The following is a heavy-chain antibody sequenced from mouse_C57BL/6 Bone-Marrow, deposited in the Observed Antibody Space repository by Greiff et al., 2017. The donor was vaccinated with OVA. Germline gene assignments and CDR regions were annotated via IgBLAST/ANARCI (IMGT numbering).Heavy chain of an antibody. J-gene: IGHJ4*01. Sequence: VQLKESGPELVKPGASVKISCKASGYSFTGYYMNWVKQSPEKSLEWIGEINPSTGGTTYNQKFKAKATLTVDKSSSTAYMQLKSLTSEDSAVYYCARKRVMDYWGQGTSVTVSS. CDR2: INPSTGGT. CDR1: GYSFTGYY. CDR3: ARKRVMDY. V-gene: IGHV1-42*01.